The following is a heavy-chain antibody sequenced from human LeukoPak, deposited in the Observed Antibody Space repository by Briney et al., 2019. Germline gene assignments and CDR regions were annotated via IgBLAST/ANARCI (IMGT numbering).Heavy chain of an antibody. D-gene: IGHD4-17*01. CDR3: ARDYGDYGRRFDY. CDR2: ISGSGGST. J-gene: IGHJ4*02. Sequence: GGSLRLSCAASGFTFSSYGMSWVRQAPGKGLEWVSAISGSGGSTYYADSVKGRFTISRDNSKNTLYLQMNSLRAEDTAVYYCARDYGDYGRRFDYWGQGTLVTVSS. CDR1: GFTFSSYG. V-gene: IGHV3-23*01.